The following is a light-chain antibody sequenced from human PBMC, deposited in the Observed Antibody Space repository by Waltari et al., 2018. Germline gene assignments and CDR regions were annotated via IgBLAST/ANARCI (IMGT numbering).Light chain of an antibody. J-gene: IGKJ1*01. CDR1: QRILSSSNNRNF. Sequence: DIVMTQSPNSRAVSLGERATISCQSSQRILSSSNNRNFLSWYQQKPGQPPKLLIYWASTRESGVPDRFSGSGSGTDFTLTISSLQAEDVAVYYCQQYYSDKTFGQGTKVEIK. CDR3: QQYYSDKT. CDR2: WAS. V-gene: IGKV4-1*01.